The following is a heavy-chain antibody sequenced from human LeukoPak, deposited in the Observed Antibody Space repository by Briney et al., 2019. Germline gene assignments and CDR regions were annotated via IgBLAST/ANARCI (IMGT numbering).Heavy chain of an antibody. V-gene: IGHV1-69*13. J-gene: IGHJ4*02. D-gene: IGHD3-3*01. Sequence: SVKVSCKASGGTFSSYAISWVRQAPGQGLEWMGGIIPIFGTANYAQKFQGRVTITADESTSTAYMELSSLRSEDTAVYYCARTDKGYDFWSGYYDYWGQGTLVTVSS. CDR3: ARTDKGYDFWSGYYDY. CDR2: IIPIFGTA. CDR1: GGTFSSYA.